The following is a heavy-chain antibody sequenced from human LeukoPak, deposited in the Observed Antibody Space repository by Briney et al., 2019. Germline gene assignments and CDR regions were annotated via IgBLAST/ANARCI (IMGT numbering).Heavy chain of an antibody. V-gene: IGHV4-34*01. CDR2: INHSGST. D-gene: IGHD5-12*01. J-gene: IGHJ4*02. CDR1: GGTFSGYY. Sequence: SETLSFTCAVYGGTFSGYYWSWIRQPPGKRLEWIGEINHSGSTNYNPSLKSRVTISVDTSKNQFSLKLSSVTAADTAVYYCARDRNLRKLYYFDYWGQGTLVTVSS. CDR3: ARDRNLRKLYYFDY.